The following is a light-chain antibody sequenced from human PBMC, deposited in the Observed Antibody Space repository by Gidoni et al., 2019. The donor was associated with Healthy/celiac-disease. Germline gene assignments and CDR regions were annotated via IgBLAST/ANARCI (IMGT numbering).Light chain of an antibody. CDR2: DAS. Sequence: VLTQSPATLSLSPGDRATLSCRDSQIVSSYLAWYQQKPGQAPRLLIYDASNRATGIPARFSGSGYGTDFTLTISSLEPEDFAVYYCQQRSNWPLTFGGXTKVEIK. J-gene: IGKJ4*01. CDR3: QQRSNWPLT. CDR1: QIVSSY. V-gene: IGKV3-11*01.